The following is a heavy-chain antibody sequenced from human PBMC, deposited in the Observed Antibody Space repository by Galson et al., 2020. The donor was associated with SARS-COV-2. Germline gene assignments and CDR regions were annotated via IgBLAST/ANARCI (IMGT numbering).Heavy chain of an antibody. CDR2: IYHSGST. J-gene: IGHJ5*02. Sequence: SETLSLTCAVSGGSISSSNWWSWVRQPPGKGLEWIGEIYHSGSTNYNPSLKSRVTISVDKSKNQFSLKLSSVTAADTAVYYCARGYVGYYDILTGYYWFDPWGQGTLVTVSS. CDR3: ARGYVGYYDILTGYYWFDP. D-gene: IGHD3-9*01. V-gene: IGHV4-4*02. CDR1: GGSISSSNW.